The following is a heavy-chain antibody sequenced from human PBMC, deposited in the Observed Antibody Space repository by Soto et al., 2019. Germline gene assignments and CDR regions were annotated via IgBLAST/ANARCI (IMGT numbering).Heavy chain of an antibody. CDR2: MNPNSGDT. CDR3: ATVSAWQFYFFMDV. V-gene: IGHV1-8*01. J-gene: IGHJ6*03. D-gene: IGHD6-19*01. CDR1: GYTFTNYD. Sequence: QVQLVQSGAEVKKPGASVKVSCKASGYTFTNYDINWVRQATGQGLELMGWMNPNSGDTGYAQNFQGRVTMTRNTSISTAYMELSSLRSEDTAVYYCATVSAWQFYFFMDVWGKGTMVTVSS.